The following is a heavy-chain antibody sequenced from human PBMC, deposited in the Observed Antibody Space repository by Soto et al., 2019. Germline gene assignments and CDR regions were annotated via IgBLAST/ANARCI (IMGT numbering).Heavy chain of an antibody. CDR2: IYYSGST. CDR3: ARGPRPQFVFFDY. Sequence: PSETLSLTCTVSGGSISSYYWSWIRQPPGKGLEWIGYIYYSGSTNYNPSLKSRVTISVDTSKNQFSLKLSSVTAADTAVYYCARGPRPQFVFFDYWGQVTLVTVSS. J-gene: IGHJ4*02. CDR1: GGSISSYY. V-gene: IGHV4-59*01. D-gene: IGHD3-10*01.